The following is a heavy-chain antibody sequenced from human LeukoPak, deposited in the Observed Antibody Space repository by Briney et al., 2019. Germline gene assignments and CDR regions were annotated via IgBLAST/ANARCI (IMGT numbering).Heavy chain of an antibody. J-gene: IGHJ4*02. V-gene: IGHV3-9*01. Sequence: PARSLRLSCAASGFTFDDYTMHWVRQAPGKGLEWVSGISWNSGSIGYADSVKCRFTISRDNAKNSLYLQMNSLRAEDTASYYCAKDYSGYHSSGYIDYWGQGTLVTVSS. CDR1: GFTFDDYT. CDR2: ISWNSGSI. D-gene: IGHD3-22*01. CDR3: AKDYSGYHSSGYIDY.